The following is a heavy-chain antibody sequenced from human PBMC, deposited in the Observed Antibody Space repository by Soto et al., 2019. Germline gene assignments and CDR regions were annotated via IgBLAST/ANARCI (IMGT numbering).Heavy chain of an antibody. V-gene: IGHV1-18*01. CDR1: GYTFTTHG. J-gene: IGHJ5*02. CDR2: VSGDNGHT. Sequence: VQLVQSGAEVKKPGASVKVSCKASGYTFTTHGISWVRQAPGQGLEWMGWVSGDNGHTNYAQSLQGRVTMTTDTSKNTAYMELRSLRSDDTAVYYCARDLGYCRSGTCYREWFDPWGQGTLVTVSS. CDR3: ARDLGYCRSGTCYREWFDP. D-gene: IGHD2-15*01.